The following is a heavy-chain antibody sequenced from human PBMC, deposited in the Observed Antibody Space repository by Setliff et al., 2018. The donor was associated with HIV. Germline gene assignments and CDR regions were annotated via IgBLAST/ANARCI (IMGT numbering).Heavy chain of an antibody. J-gene: IGHJ2*01. V-gene: IGHV4-4*09. Sequence: SETLSLTCTVSGGSISGYHWNWLRQTPGKGLEWIGYIYTSRGTNYNHSLRTRVIISVDTSNQFSLRLSSVAAADTAIYYCARLDSDNPSSSYWFFDLWGRGT. CDR2: IYTSRGT. D-gene: IGHD5-18*01. CDR3: ARLDSDNPSSSYWFFDL. CDR1: GGSISGYH.